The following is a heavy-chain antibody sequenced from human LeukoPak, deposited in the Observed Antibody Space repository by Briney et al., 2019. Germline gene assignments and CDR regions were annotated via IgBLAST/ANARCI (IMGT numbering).Heavy chain of an antibody. CDR3: ARDAHYYDSTGTFDY. J-gene: IGHJ4*02. CDR2: ISSSSSYI. V-gene: IGHV3-21*01. D-gene: IGHD3-22*01. CDR1: GFTLSSNY. Sequence: PGGSQRLSCAASGFTLSSNYMSWVRQAPGKGLEWVSSISSSSSYIYYADSVKGRFTISRDNAKNSLYLQMNSLRAEDTAVYYCARDAHYYDSTGTFDYWGQGTLVTVSS.